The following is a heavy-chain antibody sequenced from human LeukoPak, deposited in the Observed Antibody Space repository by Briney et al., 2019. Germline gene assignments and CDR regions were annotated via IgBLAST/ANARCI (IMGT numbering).Heavy chain of an antibody. CDR1: GGSIGSHY. Sequence: SETLSLTCIESGGSIGSHYWSWLRQPPGKGMEWIGYIYYSGSTNYNPSLKSRVTISVDTSKNQFSLKLSSVTAADTAVYYCARQHYDFWSGYSGGYYYMDVWGKGTTVTVSS. J-gene: IGHJ6*03. D-gene: IGHD3-3*01. CDR2: IYYSGST. V-gene: IGHV4-59*11. CDR3: ARQHYDFWSGYSGGYYYMDV.